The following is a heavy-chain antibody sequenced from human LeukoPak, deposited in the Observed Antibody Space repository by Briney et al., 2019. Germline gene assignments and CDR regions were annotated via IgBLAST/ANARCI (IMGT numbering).Heavy chain of an antibody. J-gene: IGHJ4*02. D-gene: IGHD2-21*01. V-gene: IGHV3-30*04. CDR2: ISRDGKRQ. CDR3: ARDRLNRADYGNECYSAAFDY. CDR1: GFTFSSYA. Sequence: GRSQTLSCAASGFTFSSYAMRCVREAPRKGLVWVANISRDGKRQLYTVSEKGRFNIPRHDSKNTLFLQMNSLMCEHTAVLYYARDRLNRADYGNECYSAAFDYWGQGTLVTVSS.